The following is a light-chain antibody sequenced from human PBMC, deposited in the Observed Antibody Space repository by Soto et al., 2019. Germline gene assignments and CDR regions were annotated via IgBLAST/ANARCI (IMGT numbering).Light chain of an antibody. Sequence: QSVLTQPRSVSGSPGQSVTISCTGTSSDVGGYNYVSWYQQQPGKAPKVIIYDVSKRPSGVPDRISGSKSGNTASLTISGLQAEDEADYHCCSYAGSYTLVFGGGTKLTVL. J-gene: IGLJ2*01. CDR3: CSYAGSYTLV. CDR1: SSDVGGYNY. CDR2: DVS. V-gene: IGLV2-11*01.